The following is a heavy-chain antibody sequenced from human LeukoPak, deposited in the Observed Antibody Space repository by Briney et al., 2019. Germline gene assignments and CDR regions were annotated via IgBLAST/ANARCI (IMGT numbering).Heavy chain of an antibody. CDR1: GFSFNSHG. Sequence: GGSLRLSCTASGFSFNSHGMHWVRQAPGKGLEWVAVIWYDGSNKYYADSVKGRFTISRDNSKNTVDLQMNSLRAEDTAVYYCVRDYHGSGPDYWGQGTLVTVSS. D-gene: IGHD3-10*01. V-gene: IGHV3-33*01. CDR2: IWYDGSNK. CDR3: VRDYHGSGPDY. J-gene: IGHJ4*02.